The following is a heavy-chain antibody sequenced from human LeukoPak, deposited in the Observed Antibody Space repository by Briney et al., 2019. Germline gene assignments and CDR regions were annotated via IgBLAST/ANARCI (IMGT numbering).Heavy chain of an antibody. CDR1: GFTFSSYG. V-gene: IGHV3-30*03. J-gene: IGHJ4*02. Sequence: TGGSLRLSCAASGFTFSSYGMHWVRQAPGKGLEWVAVISYDGSNKYYADSVKGRFTISRDNSKNTLYLQMNSLRAEDTAVYYCAREGIRGSSWYYFDYWGQGTLVTVSS. D-gene: IGHD6-13*01. CDR2: ISYDGSNK. CDR3: AREGIRGSSWYYFDY.